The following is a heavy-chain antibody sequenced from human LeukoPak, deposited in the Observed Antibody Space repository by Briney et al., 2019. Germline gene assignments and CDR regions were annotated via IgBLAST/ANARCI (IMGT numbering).Heavy chain of an antibody. Sequence: SETLSLTCTVSGGSISRSSYYWGWIRQPPGEGLEWIGSMYYSGSTYYNPSLKSRVTISVETSKNQFSLNLSSVTAADTAVYYCASSIGEFHFDYWGQGTLVTVSS. CDR3: ASSIGEFHFDY. D-gene: IGHD3-10*01. CDR1: GGSISRSSYY. J-gene: IGHJ4*02. V-gene: IGHV4-39*07. CDR2: MYYSGST.